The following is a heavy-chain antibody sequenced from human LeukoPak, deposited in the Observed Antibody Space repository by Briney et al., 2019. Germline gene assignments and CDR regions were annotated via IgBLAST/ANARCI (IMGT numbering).Heavy chain of an antibody. CDR3: ARTHVQVGATVDY. CDR2: IYYSGST. Sequence: SETLSLTCTVSGGSISSGGYYWSWIRQHPGTGLEWIGYIYYSGSTYYNPSLKSRVTISVDTSKNQFSLKLSSVTAADTAVYYCARTHVQVGATVDYWGQGTLVTVSS. CDR1: GGSISSGGYY. D-gene: IGHD1-26*01. V-gene: IGHV4-31*03. J-gene: IGHJ4*02.